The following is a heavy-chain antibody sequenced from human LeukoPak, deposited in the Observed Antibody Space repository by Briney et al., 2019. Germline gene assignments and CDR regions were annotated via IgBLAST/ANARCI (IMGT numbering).Heavy chain of an antibody. J-gene: IGHJ4*02. Sequence: GGSLRLSCAASANYWMHWVRQAPGKGLVWVSHINGDGSWTSYADSVKGRFTISKDNAKNTVYLQMNSLRAEDTAVYYCVSFYETYWGRGTLVTVSS. V-gene: IGHV3-74*01. CDR2: INGDGSWT. CDR1: ANYW. D-gene: IGHD2/OR15-2a*01. CDR3: VSFYETY.